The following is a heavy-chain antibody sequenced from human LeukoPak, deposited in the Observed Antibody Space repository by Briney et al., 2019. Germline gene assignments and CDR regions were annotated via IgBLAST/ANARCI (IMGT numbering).Heavy chain of an antibody. V-gene: IGHV1-8*01. CDR3: ARGRPGLASAGIYDF. D-gene: IGHD6-13*01. CDR2: MNPNTDKT. Sequence: GASVKVSCKASRYTFTSSDINGVRQATGQGLEWMGWMNPNTDKTGYARNFQGRVTMTKNISISTAYTEVSSLTYEDTAIYYCARGRPGLASAGIYDFWGQGTLITVSS. J-gene: IGHJ4*02. CDR1: RYTFTSSD.